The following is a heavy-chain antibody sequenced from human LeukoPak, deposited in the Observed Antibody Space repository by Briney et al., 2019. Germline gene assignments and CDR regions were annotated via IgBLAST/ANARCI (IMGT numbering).Heavy chain of an antibody. CDR2: IWYDGSNK. CDR3: ARGRGIAAAAAFDY. V-gene: IGHV3-33*01. D-gene: IGHD6-13*01. CDR1: GFTFSSYG. Sequence: GRSLRLSCAASGFTFSSYGMHWVRQAPGKGLEWVAVIWYDGSNKYYADSVKGRFTISRDNSKNTLYLQMNSLRAEDTAVYYCARGRGIAAAAAFDYWAREPWSPSPQ. J-gene: IGHJ4*02.